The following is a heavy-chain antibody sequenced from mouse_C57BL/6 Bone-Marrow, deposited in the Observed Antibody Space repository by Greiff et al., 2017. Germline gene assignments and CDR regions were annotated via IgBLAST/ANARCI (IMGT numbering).Heavy chain of an antibody. CDR1: GYSITSGYY. J-gene: IGHJ4*01. CDR3: ASQSTMITRYYAMDY. V-gene: IGHV3-6*01. Sequence: EVKLEESGPGLVKPSQSLSLTCSVTGYSITSGYYWNWIRQFPGNKLEWMGYISYDGSNNYNPSLKNRISITRDTSKNQFFLKLNSVTTEDTATYYCASQSTMITRYYAMDYWGQGTSVTVSS. CDR2: ISYDGSN. D-gene: IGHD2-4*01.